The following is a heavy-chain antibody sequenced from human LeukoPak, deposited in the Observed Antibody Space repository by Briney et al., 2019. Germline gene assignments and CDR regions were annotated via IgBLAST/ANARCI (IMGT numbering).Heavy chain of an antibody. J-gene: IGHJ4*02. Sequence: GGSLRLSCAASGFTFSSYWMTWVRQAPGKGLEWVANIKQDGSEKYYVDSVEGRFTISRDNAKNSLYLQMNSLRAEDTAVYYCARPPYDFSKGHNFDYWGQGTLVTISS. D-gene: IGHD3/OR15-3a*01. V-gene: IGHV3-7*01. CDR2: IKQDGSEK. CDR1: GFTFSSYW. CDR3: ARPPYDFSKGHNFDY.